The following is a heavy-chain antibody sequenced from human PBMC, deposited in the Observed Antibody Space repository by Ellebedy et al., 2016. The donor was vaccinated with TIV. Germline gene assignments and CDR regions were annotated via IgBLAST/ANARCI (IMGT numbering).Heavy chain of an antibody. CDR3: ARRGGVSFGERPIDY. V-gene: IGHV4-59*01. J-gene: IGHJ4*02. Sequence: PSETLSLTCIVSGGSISRYYWSWIRQPPGRGLEWIGKIYYTGTTNSNPSLQSRVTISPDTSKTQFSQRFTSVTAADTAVYYFARRGGVSFGERPIDYWGQGTLVTVSS. CDR2: IYYTGTT. D-gene: IGHD3-10*01. CDR1: GGSISRYY.